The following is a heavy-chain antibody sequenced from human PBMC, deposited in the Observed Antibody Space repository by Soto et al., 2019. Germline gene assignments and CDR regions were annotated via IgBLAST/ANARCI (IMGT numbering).Heavy chain of an antibody. J-gene: IGHJ4*02. CDR3: ARESTPGYRFCDN. CDR2: IYHGGST. CDR1: GDSISIGGYS. D-gene: IGHD1-1*01. Sequence: QLQLQESGSGLVKPSQTLSLTCDVSGDSISIGGYSWNWLRQPPGKGLQWIGYIYHGGSTYYNPSLKRRVIISVDRSKNHFSLKRTSVTAADTAVYYGARESTPGYRFCDNWGQGILVTFSS. V-gene: IGHV4-30-2*01.